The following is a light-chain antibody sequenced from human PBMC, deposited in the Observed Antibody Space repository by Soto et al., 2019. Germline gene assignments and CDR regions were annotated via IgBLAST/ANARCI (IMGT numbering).Light chain of an antibody. CDR1: QAVSSTY. V-gene: IGKV3-20*01. CDR3: QLYSNSPPMYT. CDR2: GAS. J-gene: IGKJ2*01. Sequence: EIVLTQSPDTLFLSPGERATLSCRASQAVSSTYLAWYQQRLGQAPRLLIFGASSRATGIPDRFSGSGSGTDFTLSISRLEPEDFAVYYCQLYSNSPPMYTFGQGTKVDIK.